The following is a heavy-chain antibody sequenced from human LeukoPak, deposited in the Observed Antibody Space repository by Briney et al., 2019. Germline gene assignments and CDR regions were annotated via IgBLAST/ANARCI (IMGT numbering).Heavy chain of an antibody. J-gene: IGHJ4*02. V-gene: IGHV4-61*09. CDR3: ARYGSGSYYAY. CDR2: IHTSRST. Sequence: PSETLSLTCTVSGGSISSGIYYWTWLRQPPGKGREGSGHIHTSRSTNYNPSLKSRVTTSIDTSKHQLSLKLSSVTAADTAVYYCARYGSGSYYAYWGQGTLVTVSS. D-gene: IGHD3-10*01. CDR1: GGSISSGIYY.